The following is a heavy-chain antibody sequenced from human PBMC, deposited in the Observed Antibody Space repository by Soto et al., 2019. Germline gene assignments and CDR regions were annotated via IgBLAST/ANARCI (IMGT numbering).Heavy chain of an antibody. J-gene: IGHJ4*03. CDR3: DRKGVAASYAPGYTDY. D-gene: IGHD6-6*01. V-gene: IGHV3-66*01. CDR2: IYSGGST. CDR1: GFTVSANY. Sequence: PGGSLRLSCAASGFTVSANYMSWVRQAPGKGLEWVSVIYSGGSTYYADSVKGRFTISRDNSKSTLYLQMNTLRAEDTAVYYCDRKGVAASYAPGYTDYWGRGTEVTLSS.